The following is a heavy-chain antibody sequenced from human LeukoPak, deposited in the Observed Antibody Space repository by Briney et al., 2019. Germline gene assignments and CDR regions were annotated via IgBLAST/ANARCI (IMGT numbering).Heavy chain of an antibody. Sequence: GGSLRLSCAVSGFTFSNYAMSWVRQAPGKGLEWVSAISGSSGSTYYADSVKGRFTISRDNSKNTLYLQMNSLRAEDTAVYYCARDSPRSGWNEYYFDYWGQGTLVTVSS. CDR1: GFTFSNYA. CDR3: ARDSPRSGWNEYYFDY. V-gene: IGHV3-23*01. D-gene: IGHD3-3*01. J-gene: IGHJ4*02. CDR2: ISGSSGST.